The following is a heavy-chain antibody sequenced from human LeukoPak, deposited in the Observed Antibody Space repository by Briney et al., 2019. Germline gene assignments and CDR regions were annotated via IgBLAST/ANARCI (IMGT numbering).Heavy chain of an antibody. V-gene: IGHV4-34*01. CDR3: ARRRITMVRGVTYYYGMDV. CDR1: GGSFSGYY. D-gene: IGHD3-10*01. Sequence: SETLSLTCAVYGGSFSGYYWSWIRQPPGKGLEWIGEINHSGSTNYNPSLTSGVTISVDTSKNQFSLKLSSVTAADTAVYYCARRRITMVRGVTYYYGMDVWGKGTTVTVSS. CDR2: INHSGST. J-gene: IGHJ6*04.